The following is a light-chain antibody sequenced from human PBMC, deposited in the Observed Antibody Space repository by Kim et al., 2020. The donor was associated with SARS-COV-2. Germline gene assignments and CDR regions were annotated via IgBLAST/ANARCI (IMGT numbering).Light chain of an antibody. Sequence: GQSVTISCTGTRSDVGGYNYVSWFQQHPGKAPKLIISEVNKRPSGVPDRFSGSKSGNTASLTVSGLQAEDEADYYCSSFAGTTYIFGTGTKVTVL. CDR3: SSFAGTTYI. CDR2: EVN. V-gene: IGLV2-8*01. J-gene: IGLJ1*01. CDR1: RSDVGGYNY.